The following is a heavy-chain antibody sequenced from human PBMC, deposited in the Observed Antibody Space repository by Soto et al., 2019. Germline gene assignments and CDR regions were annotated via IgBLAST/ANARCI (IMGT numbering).Heavy chain of an antibody. CDR2: IIPIFGTA. D-gene: IGHD1-1*01. CDR3: ASCPNWNDGFSWFDP. J-gene: IGHJ5*02. Sequence: QVQLVQSGAEVKKPGSSVKVSCKASGGTFSSYAISWVRQAPGQGLEWMGGIIPIFGTANYAQKFQGRVTITADESTSTAYMELSSLRSEGTAVYYCASCPNWNDGFSWFDPWGQGTLVTVSS. CDR1: GGTFSSYA. V-gene: IGHV1-69*01.